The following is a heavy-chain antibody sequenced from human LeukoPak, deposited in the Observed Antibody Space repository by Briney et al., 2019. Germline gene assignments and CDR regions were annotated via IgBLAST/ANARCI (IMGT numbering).Heavy chain of an antibody. Sequence: SGTLSLTCAVSGGSISSSNWWSWVRQPPGKGLEWIGEIYHSGSTNYNPSLKSRVTISVDKSKDQFSLKLSSVTAADTAVYYCAREQVVPAAHTPSYYYYYMDVWGKGTTVTVSS. D-gene: IGHD2-2*01. CDR3: AREQVVPAAHTPSYYYYYMDV. CDR1: GGSISSSNW. J-gene: IGHJ6*03. CDR2: IYHSGST. V-gene: IGHV4-4*02.